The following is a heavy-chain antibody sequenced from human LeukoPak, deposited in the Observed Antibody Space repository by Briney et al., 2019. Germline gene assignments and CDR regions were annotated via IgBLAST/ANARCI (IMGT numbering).Heavy chain of an antibody. D-gene: IGHD6-13*01. CDR2: IRTIGSST. V-gene: IGHV3-48*03. Sequence: PGGSLRHSSVASGFTFIRSAKRWVCQAPGEGLEWASYIRTIGSSTSSSDSEKGRFTTSRDNAKSSLHRQMNSLRAEDTAVYYCAKDFGWQLVLRGPDYWGQGTLVTVSS. CDR1: GFTFIRSA. J-gene: IGHJ4*02. CDR3: AKDFGWQLVLRGPDY.